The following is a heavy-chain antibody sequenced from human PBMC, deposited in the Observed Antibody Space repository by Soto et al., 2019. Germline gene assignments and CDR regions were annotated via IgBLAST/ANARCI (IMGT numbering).Heavy chain of an antibody. D-gene: IGHD5-18*01. Sequence: LRLSCAASGFTFSSYSMNWVRQAPGKGLEWVSSISSSRSYIYYADSVKGRFTISRDNAKNSLYLQMNSLRAEDTAVYYCARVLGGGYSYGYGFDYWGQGTLVTVSS. CDR2: ISSSRSYI. CDR3: ARVLGGGYSYGYGFDY. V-gene: IGHV3-21*01. CDR1: GFTFSSYS. J-gene: IGHJ4*02.